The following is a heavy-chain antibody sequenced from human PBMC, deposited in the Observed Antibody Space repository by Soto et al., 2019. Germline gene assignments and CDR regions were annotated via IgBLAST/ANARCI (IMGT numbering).Heavy chain of an antibody. CDR2: IIPIFGTA. CDR3: ARGKGYSSEYYYYYGMDV. D-gene: IGHD5-18*01. Sequence: ASVKVSCKASGGTFSSYAISWVRQAPGQGLEWMGGIIPIFGTANYAQKFQGRVTITADESTSTAYMELSSLRSEDTAVYYCARGKGYSSEYYYYYGMDVWGQGTTVTVSS. CDR1: GGTFSSYA. J-gene: IGHJ6*02. V-gene: IGHV1-69*13.